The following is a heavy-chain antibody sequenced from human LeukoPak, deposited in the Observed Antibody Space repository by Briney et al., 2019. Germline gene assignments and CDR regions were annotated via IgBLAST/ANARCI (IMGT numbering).Heavy chain of an antibody. Sequence: PGGSLRLSCAASGFTFSSYGMHWVRQAPGKGLEWVAFIRYDGSNKYYADSVKGRFTISRDNSKNTLYLQMNSLRAEDTAVYYCAKDLRAGVGPGDYYMDVWGKGTTVTISS. CDR1: GFTFSSYG. V-gene: IGHV3-30*02. CDR3: AKDLRAGVGPGDYYMDV. CDR2: IRYDGSNK. D-gene: IGHD1-26*01. J-gene: IGHJ6*03.